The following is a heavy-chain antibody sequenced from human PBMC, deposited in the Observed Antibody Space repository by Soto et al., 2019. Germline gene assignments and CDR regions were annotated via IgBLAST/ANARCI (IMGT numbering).Heavy chain of an antibody. CDR1: GFTLSDYY. V-gene: IGHV3-11*01. Sequence: QVQLVESGGGLVKPGGSLRLSCAASGFTLSDYYMSWIRQAPGKGLEWVSHISGSGNTIDYADSVKGRFTISRDNAKNSLDLQMNSLRDDDTAVCYCARGRYALDYWGQGTRVTVSS. CDR3: ARGRYALDY. D-gene: IGHD3-16*01. CDR2: ISGSGNTI. J-gene: IGHJ4*02.